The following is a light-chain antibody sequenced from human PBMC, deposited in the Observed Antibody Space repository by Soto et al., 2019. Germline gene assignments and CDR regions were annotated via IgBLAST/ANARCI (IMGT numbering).Light chain of an antibody. Sequence: QSVLTQPPSASGTPGQRVSISCSGSXSNIGSNSVTWYQQFLGKAPKLLIYGSNQRPSGVPDRFSGSKSGTSASLAISGLQSEDESDYYCAAWDDTLNGPVSGGGTQLTVL. CDR3: AAWDDTLNGPV. V-gene: IGLV1-44*01. CDR1: XSNIGSNS. J-gene: IGLJ2*01. CDR2: GSN.